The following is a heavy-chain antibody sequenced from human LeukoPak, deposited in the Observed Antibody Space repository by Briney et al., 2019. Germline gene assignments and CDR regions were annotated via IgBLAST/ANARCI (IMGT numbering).Heavy chain of an antibody. CDR1: RFTFSSYW. Sequence: GGSLRLSCAASRFTFSSYWMHWVRQVPGKGLVWVARINEHGSITDYADSVKDRFTVSRDNAWNTLYLQMNSLRAEDTAVYYCARDVAGSGSLWGQGTLITVSS. CDR3: ARDVAGSGSL. J-gene: IGHJ4*02. CDR2: INEHGSIT. D-gene: IGHD3-10*01. V-gene: IGHV3-74*01.